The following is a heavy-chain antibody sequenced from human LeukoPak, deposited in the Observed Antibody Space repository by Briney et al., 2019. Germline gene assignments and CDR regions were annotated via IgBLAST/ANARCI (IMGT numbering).Heavy chain of an antibody. CDR2: IYYSGST. CDR1: GGSFSSYY. V-gene: IGHV4-59*01. CDR3: ARSSGDFPYYFDY. Sequence: SETLSLTCTVSGGSFSSYYWSWIRQPPGKGLEWKGLEWIGYIYYSGSTKYNPSLKSRVTISVDTSKNQFSLRLSSVTAADTAVYYCARSSGDFPYYFDYWGQGTLVTVS. D-gene: IGHD4-17*01. J-gene: IGHJ4*02.